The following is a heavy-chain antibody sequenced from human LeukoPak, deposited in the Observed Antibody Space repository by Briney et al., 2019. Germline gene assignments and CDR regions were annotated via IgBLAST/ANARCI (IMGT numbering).Heavy chain of an antibody. CDR2: IIPIFGTA. CDR1: GGTFSSYA. Sequence: SVKVSCKASGGTFSSYAISWVRQAPGQGLEWMGGIIPIFGTANYAQKFQGRVTITADESTSTPYMELSSLRSADTAVYYCARSRTGLTTVVPGFYYWGQGTLVTASS. CDR3: ARSRTGLTTVVPGFYY. D-gene: IGHD4-23*01. V-gene: IGHV1-69*13. J-gene: IGHJ4*02.